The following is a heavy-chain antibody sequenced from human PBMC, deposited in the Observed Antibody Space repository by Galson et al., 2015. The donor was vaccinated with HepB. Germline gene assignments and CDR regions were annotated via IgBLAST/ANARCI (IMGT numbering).Heavy chain of an antibody. V-gene: IGHV2-70*01. J-gene: IGHJ6*02. CDR3: ARIQGSSCYLGRLGMDV. CDR1: VFSLSTSGMC. CDR2: IDWDDDK. D-gene: IGHD2-2*01. Sequence: PALVKPTQPLTLTCTFSVFSLSTSGMCVSWLRQPPGKALEWLALIDWDDDKYYSTSLKTRLTISKDTSKNQVVLTMTNMDPVDTATYYCARIQGSSCYLGRLGMDVWGQGTTVTVSS.